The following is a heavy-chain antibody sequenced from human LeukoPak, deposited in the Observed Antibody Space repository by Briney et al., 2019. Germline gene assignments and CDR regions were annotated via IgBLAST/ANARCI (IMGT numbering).Heavy chain of an antibody. CDR2: ISWNSGSI. J-gene: IGHJ4*02. CDR1: GFTFDDYA. V-gene: IGHV3-9*01. Sequence: PGRSLRLSCAASGFTFDDYAMHWVRQAPGKGLEWVSGISWNSGSIGYADSVKGRFTISRDNAKNSLCLQMNSLRAEDTVLYYCAKGGNYDILTGYSPMTLDYWGQGTLVTVSS. D-gene: IGHD3-9*01. CDR3: AKGGNYDILTGYSPMTLDY.